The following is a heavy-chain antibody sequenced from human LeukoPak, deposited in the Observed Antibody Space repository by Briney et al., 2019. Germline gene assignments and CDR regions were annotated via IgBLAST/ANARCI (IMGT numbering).Heavy chain of an antibody. D-gene: IGHD2-15*01. CDR2: INPNSGGT. Sequence: ASVKVSCKASGYTFTGYYMHWVRQAPGQGLEWMGWINPNSGGTNYAQKFQGRVTMTRDTSISTAYMELSRLRSDDTAVYYCARKVVVVVASWNWFDPWGQGTLVTVSS. CDR3: ARKVVVVVASWNWFDP. J-gene: IGHJ5*02. V-gene: IGHV1-2*02. CDR1: GYTFTGYY.